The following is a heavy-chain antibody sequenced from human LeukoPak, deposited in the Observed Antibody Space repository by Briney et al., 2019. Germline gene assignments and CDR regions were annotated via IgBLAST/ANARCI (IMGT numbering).Heavy chain of an antibody. CDR3: AKDRRITIFGVVIRPDAFDI. D-gene: IGHD3-3*01. CDR2: IRYDGSNK. J-gene: IGHJ3*02. Sequence: GGSLRLSCAPSGFTFSRYGMNWVAEAPGKGLEWVTFIRYDGSNKYYADSVKGRFTISRENRKKRLYLQMNSLRAEDTAVYYCAKDRRITIFGVVIRPDAFDIWGQGTMATVSS. CDR1: GFTFSRYG. V-gene: IGHV3-30*02.